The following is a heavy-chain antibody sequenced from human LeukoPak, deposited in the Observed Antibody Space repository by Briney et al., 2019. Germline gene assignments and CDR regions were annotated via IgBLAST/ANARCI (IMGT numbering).Heavy chain of an antibody. V-gene: IGHV4-34*01. Sequence: PSETLSLTCAVYGGSFTSYYWSWIRQVPGKGLEWIGEIHHRAGINYNPALKTRGTISAATSKNQSPLPLRSVTAAASAVFYCARGPVRDEDGLTGNSYYFGLDAWGQGTTVTVSS. CDR2: IHHRAGI. D-gene: IGHD3-9*01. J-gene: IGHJ6*02. CDR1: GGSFTSYY. CDR3: ARGPVRDEDGLTGNSYYFGLDA.